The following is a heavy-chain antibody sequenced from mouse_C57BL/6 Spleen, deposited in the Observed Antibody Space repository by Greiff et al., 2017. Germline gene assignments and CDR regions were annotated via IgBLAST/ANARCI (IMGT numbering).Heavy chain of an antibody. CDR1: GFNIKNTY. CDR2: IDPANGNT. D-gene: IGHD1-1*01. V-gene: IGHV14-3*01. Sequence: EVQLQESVAELVRPGASVKLSCTASGFNIKNTYMHWVKQRPEQGLEWIGRIDPANGNTKYAPKFQGKATITADTSSNTAYLQLSSLTSEDTAIYYCARRDYYYGSSYEDFYWYFDVWGTGTTVTVSS. CDR3: ARRDYYYGSSYEDFYWYFDV. J-gene: IGHJ1*03.